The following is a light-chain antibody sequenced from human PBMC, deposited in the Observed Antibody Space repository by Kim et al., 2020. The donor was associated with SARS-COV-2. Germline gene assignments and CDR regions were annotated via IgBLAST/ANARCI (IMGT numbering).Light chain of an antibody. J-gene: IGLJ2*01. CDR1: NTNIGRKY. CDR3: AVWDDSLSGL. CDR2: KND. V-gene: IGLV1-47*01. Sequence: PGRRSTISCSGSNTNIGRKYVYGYQQVPGTAPKLIIYKNDQRPSGVPYRVSASKSGTSASLAISGLRSEDEANYYCAVWDDSLSGLFGGGTKLTVL.